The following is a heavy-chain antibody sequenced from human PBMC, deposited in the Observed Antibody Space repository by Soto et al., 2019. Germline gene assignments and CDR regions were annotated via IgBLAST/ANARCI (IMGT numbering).Heavy chain of an antibody. J-gene: IGHJ4*02. CDR1: GFYFRNYG. CDR2: VSTRADT. CDR3: SREGSIIIPAVADF. V-gene: IGHV3-21*01. Sequence: GGSLRLSCAVSGFYFRNYGLNWVRQAPGKGLEGVSSVSTRADTYYSESVKGRFTISRDNAKNSVSLQMNNLRAEDTGVYYCSREGSIIIPAVADFWGQGTLVTVSS. D-gene: IGHD6-19*01.